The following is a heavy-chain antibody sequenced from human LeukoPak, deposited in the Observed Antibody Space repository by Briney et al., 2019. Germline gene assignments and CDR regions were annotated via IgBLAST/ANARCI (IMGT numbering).Heavy chain of an antibody. Sequence: GGSLRLSCAASGFTFSSYWMHWARQAPGKGLVWVSRINSDGSSTSYADSVKGRFTISRDNAKNTLYLQMNSLRAEDTAVYYCARRPGYCSGGSCSYLDYWGQGTLVTVSS. V-gene: IGHV3-74*01. CDR1: GFTFSSYW. CDR2: INSDGSST. J-gene: IGHJ4*02. D-gene: IGHD2-15*01. CDR3: ARRPGYCSGGSCSYLDY.